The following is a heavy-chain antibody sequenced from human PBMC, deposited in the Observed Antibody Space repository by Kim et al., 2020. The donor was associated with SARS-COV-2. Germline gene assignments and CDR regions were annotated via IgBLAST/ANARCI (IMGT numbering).Heavy chain of an antibody. J-gene: IGHJ6*02. CDR3: ARDQAGEPYYGMDV. V-gene: IGHV1-2*02. Sequence: AQKSQGRGTMTRDTSISTAYMELSRLRSDDTAVYYCARDQAGEPYYGMDVWGQGTTVTVSS. D-gene: IGHD3-16*01.